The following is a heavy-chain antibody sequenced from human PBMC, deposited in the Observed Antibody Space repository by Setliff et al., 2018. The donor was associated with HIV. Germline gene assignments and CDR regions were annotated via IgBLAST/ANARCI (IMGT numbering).Heavy chain of an antibody. CDR2: IYYSGSS. Sequence: SETLSLTCTVSGGSISRHYWSWIRQPPGKGLEWIGFIYYSGSSNYNPSLKSRVTISVDTSKNQFSLKLSSVTAADTAVYYCARVPIGADGASDWGQGTLVTVSS. V-gene: IGHV4-59*11. D-gene: IGHD6-13*01. J-gene: IGHJ4*02. CDR3: ARVPIGADGASD. CDR1: GGSISRHY.